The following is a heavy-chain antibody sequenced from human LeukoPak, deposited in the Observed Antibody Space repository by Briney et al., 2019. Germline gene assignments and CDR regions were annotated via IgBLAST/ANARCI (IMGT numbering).Heavy chain of an antibody. CDR3: TLTTFGVVYYFDY. D-gene: IGHD1/OR15-1a*01. V-gene: IGHV3-30*03. Sequence: GGSLRLSCAASGFTFSNYDMHWVRQAPGKGLEWVALISYDGINQYYADSVKGRFIISRDNSKNTLYLQLNSLRLEDTAVYYCTLTTFGVVYYFDYWGQGTLVTVSS. CDR1: GFTFSNYD. J-gene: IGHJ4*02. CDR2: ISYDGINQ.